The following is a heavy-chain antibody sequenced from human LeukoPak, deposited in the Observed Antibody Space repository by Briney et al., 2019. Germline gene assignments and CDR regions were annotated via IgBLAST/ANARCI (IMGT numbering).Heavy chain of an antibody. V-gene: IGHV1-69*10. CDR2: IIPILGIA. CDR3: AREKYHYDFWSGYYTPPYYFYY. J-gene: IGHJ4*02. Sequence: ASVTLSCTASGGTFSSYAISWVRQAPGQGLEWMGWIIPILGIANYAQTIQGRVTITADKSTRTAYMELTSLRSEDTAVYCCAREKYHYDFWSGYYTPPYYFYYWGQGTLVTASS. CDR1: GGTFSSYA. D-gene: IGHD3-3*01.